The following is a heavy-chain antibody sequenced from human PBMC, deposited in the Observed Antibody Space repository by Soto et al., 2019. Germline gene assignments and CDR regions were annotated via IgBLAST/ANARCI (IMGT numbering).Heavy chain of an antibody. CDR3: TNGLDV. J-gene: IGHJ6*02. CDR1: GFTFSGSA. CDR2: IRSKANNYAT. V-gene: IGHV3-73*01. Sequence: PGGALRLSCAASGFTFSGSAMHWVRQASGKGLEWVGRIRSKANNYATAYTASVKGRFSISRDDSKNTAFLHMNSLKTEDSALYYCTNGLDVWGQGTTVTVSS.